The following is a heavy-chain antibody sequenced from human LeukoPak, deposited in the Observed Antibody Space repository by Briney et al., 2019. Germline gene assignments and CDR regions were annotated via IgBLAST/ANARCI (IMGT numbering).Heavy chain of an antibody. Sequence: GGSLRLSCAASGFTFDDYTMHWVRQAPGKGLEWVSLISWDGGSTYYADSVKGRFTISRDNAKNSLYLQMNSLRAEDTALYYCAKDSQVATEESYFDYWGQGTLVTVSS. D-gene: IGHD5-12*01. CDR3: AKDSQVATEESYFDY. V-gene: IGHV3-43*01. J-gene: IGHJ4*02. CDR1: GFTFDDYT. CDR2: ISWDGGST.